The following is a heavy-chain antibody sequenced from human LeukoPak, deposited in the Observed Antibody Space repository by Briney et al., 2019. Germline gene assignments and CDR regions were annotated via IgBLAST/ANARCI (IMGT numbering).Heavy chain of an antibody. CDR2: IKQDGSEK. V-gene: IGHV3-7*03. D-gene: IGHD3-16*02. CDR3: AKDRYVWGSYRYGAFDI. J-gene: IGHJ3*02. CDR1: GFTFSSYW. Sequence: GGSLRLSCAASGFTFSSYWMSWVRQAPGKGLEWVANIKQDGSEKYYVDSVKGRFTISRDNAKNPLYLQMNSLRAEDTALYYCAKDRYVWGSYRYGAFDIWGQGTMVTVSS.